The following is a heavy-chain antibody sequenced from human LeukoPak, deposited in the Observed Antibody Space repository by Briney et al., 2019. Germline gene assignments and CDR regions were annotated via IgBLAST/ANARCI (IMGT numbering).Heavy chain of an antibody. D-gene: IGHD3-10*01. V-gene: IGHV3-7*01. CDR1: GGSFSNYY. J-gene: IGHJ4*02. Sequence: ETLSLTCAIYGGSFSNYYWSWIRQAPGKGLEWVANIKQDGSEKYYVDSVKGRFTISRDNAKNSLYLHMNSLRAEDTAVYYCARGWFGETYFDYWGQGTLVTVSS. CDR2: IKQDGSEK. CDR3: ARGWFGETYFDY.